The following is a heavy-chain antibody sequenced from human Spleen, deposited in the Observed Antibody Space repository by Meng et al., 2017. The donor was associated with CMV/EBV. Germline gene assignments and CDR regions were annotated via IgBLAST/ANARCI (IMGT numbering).Heavy chain of an antibody. V-gene: IGHV3-30*04. D-gene: IGHD3-22*01. CDR2: ISSDGNNK. CDR3: ARGSSSDYSPYWFDP. CDR1: GFTFSIYD. J-gene: IGHJ5*02. Sequence: SGFTFSIYDMQWVRQAPGKGLEWVAVISSDGNNKYFGDSVKGRLTISRDNSNNTLYLQMHSLRVEDTAVYYCARGSSSDYSPYWFDPWGQGTLVTVSS.